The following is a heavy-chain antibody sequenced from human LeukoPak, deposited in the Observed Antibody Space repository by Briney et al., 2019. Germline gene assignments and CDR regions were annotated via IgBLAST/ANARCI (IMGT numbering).Heavy chain of an antibody. CDR1: GFTFSSYA. CDR3: AKDLRKPGWLLFY. D-gene: IGHD3-9*01. V-gene: IGHV3-30-3*01. CDR2: ISYDGSNK. J-gene: IGHJ4*02. Sequence: PGGSLRLSCAASGFTFSSYAMHWVRQAPGKGLEWVAVISYDGSNKYYADSVKGRFTISRDNSKNTLYLQMNSLRAEDTAVYYCAKDLRKPGWLLFYWGQGTLVTVSS.